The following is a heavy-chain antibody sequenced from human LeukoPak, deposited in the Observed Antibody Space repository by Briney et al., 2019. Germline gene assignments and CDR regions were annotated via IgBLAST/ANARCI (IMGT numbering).Heavy chain of an antibody. V-gene: IGHV1-18*01. CDR3: ARGVNYYDSSGYYYQGRFDP. CDR1: GYTFTSYG. D-gene: IGHD3-22*01. J-gene: IGHJ5*02. Sequence: ASVTVSCKASGYTFTSYGISWERQAPGQGLEGMGWISAYNGNTNYAQKLRGRVTMTTDTSTSTAYMELRSLRSDDTAVYYCARGVNYYDSSGYYYQGRFDPWGQGTLVTVSS. CDR2: ISAYNGNT.